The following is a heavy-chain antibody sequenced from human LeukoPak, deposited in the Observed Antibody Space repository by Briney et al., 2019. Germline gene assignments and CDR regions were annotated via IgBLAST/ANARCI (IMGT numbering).Heavy chain of an antibody. V-gene: IGHV3-11*01. CDR2: ISSSASTI. CDR3: ARRAARSPYFDY. CDR1: GFTFSDCY. Sequence: GSLRLSCAASGFTFSDCYMNWIRQAPGKGLEWVSYISSSASTIYYADPVKGRFTISRDNAKNSLFLQMNSLRAEDTAVYYCARRAARSPYFDYWGQGILVTVSS. J-gene: IGHJ4*02. D-gene: IGHD6-6*01.